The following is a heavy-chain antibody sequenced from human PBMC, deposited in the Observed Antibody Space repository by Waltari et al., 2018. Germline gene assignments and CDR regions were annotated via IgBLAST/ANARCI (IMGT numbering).Heavy chain of an antibody. Sequence: EVQLLESGGGLVQPGGSLRLSCAASGFTFSSYAMSWVRQDPGKGLEWVSAISGSGGSTYYADSVKGRFTISRDNSKNTLYLQMNSLRAEDTAVYYCAKSDLDSSGWPYFDYWGQGTLVTVSS. CDR2: ISGSGGST. J-gene: IGHJ4*02. D-gene: IGHD6-19*01. CDR1: GFTFSSYA. CDR3: AKSDLDSSGWPYFDY. V-gene: IGHV3-23*01.